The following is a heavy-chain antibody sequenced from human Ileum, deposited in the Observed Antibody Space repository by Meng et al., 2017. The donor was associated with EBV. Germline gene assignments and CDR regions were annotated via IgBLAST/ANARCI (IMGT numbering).Heavy chain of an antibody. CDR1: GFTCRDYK. J-gene: IGHJ4*02. V-gene: IGHV3-11*01. Sequence: QVLLVSFQGVSVQPRGSLSPSVVAVGFTCRDYKLIWVRPAPGKGLEWIAAIRGTSTTNHHAALVSRGTTISGAYDNKSLLMQMCSLSAEAAAEYYSGTTPSSNSDTAVAYYWGQGTLVTVSS. D-gene: IGHD5-18*01. CDR2: IRGTSTTN. CDR3: GTTPSSNSDTAVAYY.